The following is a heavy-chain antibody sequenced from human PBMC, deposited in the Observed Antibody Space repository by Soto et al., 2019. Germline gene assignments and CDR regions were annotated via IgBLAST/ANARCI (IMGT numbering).Heavy chain of an antibody. CDR2: IIPIFGTA. V-gene: IGHV1-69*01. Sequence: QVQLVQSGAEVKKPGSSVKVSCKASGGTFSSYAISWVRQAPGQGLEWMGGIIPIFGTANYAQKFQGRVTNTADESTSTAYMELSNLRSEDTAVYYCGSGLTDWGEGSGYFDYWGQGTLVTVSS. CDR3: GSGLTDWGEGSGYFDY. J-gene: IGHJ4*02. CDR1: GGTFSSYA. D-gene: IGHD7-27*01.